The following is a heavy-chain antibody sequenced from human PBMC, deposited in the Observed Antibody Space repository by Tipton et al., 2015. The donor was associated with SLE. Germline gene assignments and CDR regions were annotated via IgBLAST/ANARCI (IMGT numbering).Heavy chain of an antibody. J-gene: IGHJ4*02. V-gene: IGHV3-23*01. D-gene: IGHD6-6*01. CDR3: AKDWVGSSPSFDY. CDR1: GFTFSSYA. CDR2: ISGSGGSK. Sequence: SLRLSCAASGFTFSSYAMSWVRQAPGKGLEWVSAISGSGGSKYYADSVKGRFTISRDNSKNTLYLQMNSLRAEDTAVYYCAKDWVGSSPSFDYWGQGTLVTVSS.